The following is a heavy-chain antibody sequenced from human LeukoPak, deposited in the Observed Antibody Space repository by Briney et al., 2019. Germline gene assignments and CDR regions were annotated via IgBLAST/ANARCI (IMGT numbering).Heavy chain of an antibody. CDR1: GGSISSSSYY. Sequence: PSETLSLTCTVSGGSISSSSYYWGWIRQPPGKGLEWIGSIYYSGSTYYNPSLKSRVTISVDTSKNQFSLKLSSVTAADTAVYYCARASEDYYYCYMDVWGKGTTVTISS. CDR2: IYYSGST. J-gene: IGHJ6*03. D-gene: IGHD1-14*01. V-gene: IGHV4-39*07. CDR3: ARASEDYYYCYMDV.